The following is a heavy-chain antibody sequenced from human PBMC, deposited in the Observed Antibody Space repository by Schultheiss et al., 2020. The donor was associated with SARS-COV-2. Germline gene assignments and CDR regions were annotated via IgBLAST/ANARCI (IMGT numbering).Heavy chain of an antibody. V-gene: IGHV4-34*01. D-gene: IGHD3-10*01. CDR1: GGSFSGYY. Sequence: GSLRLSCAVYGGSFSGYYWSWIRQPPGKGLEWIGEINHSGSTNYNPSLKSRVTISVDTSKNQFSLKLSSVTAADTAVYYCVRAQGSGSAYNWFDPWGQGTLVTVSS. J-gene: IGHJ5*02. CDR3: VRAQGSGSAYNWFDP. CDR2: INHSGST.